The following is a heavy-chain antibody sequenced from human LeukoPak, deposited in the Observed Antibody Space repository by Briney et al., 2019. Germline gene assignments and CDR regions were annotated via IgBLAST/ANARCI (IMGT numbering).Heavy chain of an antibody. CDR3: ARGRQYQLTRGGWFDP. CDR2: INHSGST. V-gene: IGHV4-34*01. D-gene: IGHD2-2*01. J-gene: IGHJ5*02. CDR1: GGSFSGYY. Sequence: PSETLSLTCAVYGGSFSGYYWSWIRQPPGKGLEWIGEINHSGSTDYNPSLKSRVTISVDTSKNQFSLKLSSVTAADTAVYYCARGRQYQLTRGGWFDPWGQGTPVTVSS.